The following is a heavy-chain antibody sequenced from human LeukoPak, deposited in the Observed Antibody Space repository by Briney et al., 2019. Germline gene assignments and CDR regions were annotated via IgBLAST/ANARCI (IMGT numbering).Heavy chain of an antibody. CDR2: INQDGSQK. V-gene: IGHV3-7*01. CDR1: GFTFSTYW. Sequence: PGGSLRLSCAASGFTFSTYWMSWVRQAPGKGLEWVANINQDGSQKRYVDSVQGRFTISRDNTKNSLFLQMNSLRAEDTAVYYCARLKDDVTKLDYWGQGTLVTVPS. D-gene: IGHD2-8*01. CDR3: ARLKDDVTKLDY. J-gene: IGHJ4*02.